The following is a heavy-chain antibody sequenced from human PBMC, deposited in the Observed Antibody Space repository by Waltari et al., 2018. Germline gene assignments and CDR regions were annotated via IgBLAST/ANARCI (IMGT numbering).Heavy chain of an antibody. D-gene: IGHD2-21*01. J-gene: IGHJ4*02. CDR2: IYTSGST. V-gene: IGHV4-4*07. Sequence: QMQLQESGPGLVKPSETLSLTRTVSGGSISSYYWSWVGQPAGTGMAWSGRIYTSGSTNYNPSLKRRVPMSVDTSKNQFSLKLGSVTAADTAVYYCALTYCGGDCHYYRTFDYWGQGTLVTVSS. CDR3: ALTYCGGDCHYYRTFDY. CDR1: GGSISSYY.